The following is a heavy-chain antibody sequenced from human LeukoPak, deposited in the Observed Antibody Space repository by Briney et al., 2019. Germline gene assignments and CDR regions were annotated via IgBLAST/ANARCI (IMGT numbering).Heavy chain of an antibody. V-gene: IGHV4-39*07. CDR2: IYYSGST. CDR1: GGSISSSSYY. J-gene: IGHJ4*02. D-gene: IGHD1-26*01. CDR3: ARGATTTDY. Sequence: SETLSLTCTVSGGSISSSSYYWGWIRQPPGKGLEWIGSIYYSGSTYYNPSLKSRVTISVDTSKNQFSLKLSSVTAADTAVYYCARGATTTDYWGQGTLVTVSS.